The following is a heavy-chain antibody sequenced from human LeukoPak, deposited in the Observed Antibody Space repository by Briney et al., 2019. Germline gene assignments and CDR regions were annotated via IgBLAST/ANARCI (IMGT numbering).Heavy chain of an antibody. J-gene: IGHJ4*02. CDR3: AKDLKGYYGSGSYPH. CDR1: GFTFSSYA. V-gene: IGHV3-23*01. CDR2: ISGSGGST. Sequence: GGSLRLSCAASGFTFSSYAMSWVRQAPGKGLEWVSAISGSGGSTFYTDSVKGRFTISRDNSKNTLYLQMNSMRAEDTAVYYCAKDLKGYYGSGSYPHWGQGTLVTVSS. D-gene: IGHD3-10*01.